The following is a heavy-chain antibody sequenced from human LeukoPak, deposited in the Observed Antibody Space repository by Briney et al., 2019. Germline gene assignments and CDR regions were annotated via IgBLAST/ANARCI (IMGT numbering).Heavy chain of an antibody. V-gene: IGHV1-18*04. J-gene: IGHJ5*02. CDR1: GYTFTSYG. Sequence: ASVKVSCKASGYTFTSYGISWVRQAPGQGLEWMGWISAYNGNTNNAQKLQGRVTMTTDTSTGTAYMELRSLRSDDTAVYYCARGCSGGSCYENWFDPWGQGTLVTVSS. CDR2: ISAYNGNT. CDR3: ARGCSGGSCYENWFDP. D-gene: IGHD2-15*01.